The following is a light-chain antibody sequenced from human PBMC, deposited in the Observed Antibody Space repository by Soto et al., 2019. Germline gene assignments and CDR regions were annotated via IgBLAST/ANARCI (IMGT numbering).Light chain of an antibody. Sequence: EIVLTQSPCTLSLSPGERATLSCRASQSVSSTYLAWYQQKTGQAPRLLIYGASSRATGIPDRFSGSGSGTDFTPTISRPEPKDFAVYYCQQYDSSPPCTFGQGTKVEIK. CDR1: QSVSSTY. V-gene: IGKV3-20*01. J-gene: IGKJ1*01. CDR2: GAS. CDR3: QQYDSSPPCT.